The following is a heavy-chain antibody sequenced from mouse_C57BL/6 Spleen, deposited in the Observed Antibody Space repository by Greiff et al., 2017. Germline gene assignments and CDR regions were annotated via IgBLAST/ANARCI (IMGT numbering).Heavy chain of an antibody. D-gene: IGHD1-1*01. J-gene: IGHJ1*03. CDR2: IDPEDGET. CDR3: TTSYGSSYGYFDV. Sequence: EVKLMESGAELVKPGASVKLSCTASGFNIKDYYMHWVKQRTEQGLEWIGRIDPEDGETKYAPKFQGKATITADTSSNTAYLQLSSLTSEDTAVYYCTTSYGSSYGYFDVWGTGTTVTVSS. V-gene: IGHV14-2*01. CDR1: GFNIKDYY.